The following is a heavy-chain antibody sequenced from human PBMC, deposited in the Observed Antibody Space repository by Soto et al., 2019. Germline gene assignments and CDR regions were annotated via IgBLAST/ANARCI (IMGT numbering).Heavy chain of an antibody. Sequence: QVQLQESGPGLVKPSQTLSLTCTVSGCFISTGGYYWNWIRQHPGKGLEWIGYFYYSGSTYYNPSLKSRVTTSVNTSKNQFSLKLSSVTAADTAVYYCARSVFPWGQGTLVTVSS. V-gene: IGHV4-31*03. CDR1: GCFISTGGYY. J-gene: IGHJ5*02. CDR3: ARSVFP. CDR2: FYYSGST.